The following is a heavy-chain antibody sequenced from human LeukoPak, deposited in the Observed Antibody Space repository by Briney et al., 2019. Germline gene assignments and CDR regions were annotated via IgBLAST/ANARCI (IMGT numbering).Heavy chain of an antibody. Sequence: ASVKVSCKASGYTFNKYGISWVRQAPGQGLEWMGIINPSGGSTSYAQKFQGRVTMTRDTSTSTVYMELSSLRSEDTAVYYCARDHRSGSSEAYYFDYWGQGTLVTVSS. CDR1: GYTFNKYG. CDR2: INPSGGST. V-gene: IGHV1-46*02. CDR3: ARDHRSGSSEAYYFDY. J-gene: IGHJ4*02. D-gene: IGHD1-26*01.